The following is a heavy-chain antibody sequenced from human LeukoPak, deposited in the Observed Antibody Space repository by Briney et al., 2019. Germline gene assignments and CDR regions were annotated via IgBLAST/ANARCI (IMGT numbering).Heavy chain of an antibody. J-gene: IGHJ4*02. V-gene: IGHV1-8*01. D-gene: IGHD6-6*01. Sequence: ASVKVSCKASGYTFTSYDINWVRQATGQGLEWMGWMNPNSGNTGYARKFQGRVTMTRNTSISTAYMELSSLRSEDTAVYYCARGSNSSSSNDYWGQGTLVTVSS. CDR1: GYTFTSYD. CDR2: MNPNSGNT. CDR3: ARGSNSSSSNDY.